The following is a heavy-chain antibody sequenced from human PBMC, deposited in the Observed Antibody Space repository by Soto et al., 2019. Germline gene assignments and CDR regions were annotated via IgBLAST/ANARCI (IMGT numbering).Heavy chain of an antibody. CDR1: GITLSSYA. J-gene: IGHJ4*02. CDR2: ISASGGST. CDR3: AKGQNSGTYRFYFDY. V-gene: IGHV3-23*01. Sequence: SLRLSCAASGITLSSYAMSWVRQAPGKGPEWVSGISASGGSTSYADSVKGRFTISRDNSKNTLYLQMNSLRADDTAVYHCAKGQNSGTYRFYFDYWGQGALVTDSS. D-gene: IGHD1-26*01.